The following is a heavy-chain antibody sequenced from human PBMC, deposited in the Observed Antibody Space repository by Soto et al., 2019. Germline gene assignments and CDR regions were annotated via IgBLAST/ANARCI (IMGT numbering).Heavy chain of an antibody. CDR3: AGAYGSGSYYRDY. J-gene: IGHJ4*02. V-gene: IGHV1-69*02. CDR1: GGTFSSYT. CDR2: IIPILGIA. Sequence: QVQLVQSGAEAKKPGSSVKVSCKASGGTFSSYTISWVRLAPGQGLEWMGRIIPILGIANYAQKFQGRVTITADKSTSTAYMELSSLRSEDTAVYYCAGAYGSGSYYRDYWGQGTLVTVSS. D-gene: IGHD3-10*01.